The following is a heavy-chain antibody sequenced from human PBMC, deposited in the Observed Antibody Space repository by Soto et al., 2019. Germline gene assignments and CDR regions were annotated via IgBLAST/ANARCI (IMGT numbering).Heavy chain of an antibody. Sequence: PGGSLRLSCAASGFTFSSYARNWVRQAPGKGLEWVAVISYDGSNKYYADSVKGRFTISRDNSKNTLYLQMNILRAEDTAVYYCARSTTVTRSRRWYYYYGMDVWGQGTTVTFSS. D-gene: IGHD4-17*01. CDR2: ISYDGSNK. V-gene: IGHV3-30-3*01. CDR1: GFTFSSYA. CDR3: ARSTTVTRSRRWYYYYGMDV. J-gene: IGHJ6*02.